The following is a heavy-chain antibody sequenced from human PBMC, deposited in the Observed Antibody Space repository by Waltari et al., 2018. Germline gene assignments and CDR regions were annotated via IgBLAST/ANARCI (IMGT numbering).Heavy chain of an antibody. V-gene: IGHV3-21*01. CDR2: ISSSSSYI. CDR1: GFTFSSYS. J-gene: IGHJ1*01. Sequence: EVQLVESGGGLVKPGGSLRLSCAASGFTFSSYSMNWVRQAPGKGLEWVSSISSSSSYIYYADSVKGRFTISRDNAKNSLYLQMNSLRAEDTAVYYCARDHPYNWNRLKVFQHWGQGTLVTVSS. D-gene: IGHD1-20*01. CDR3: ARDHPYNWNRLKVFQH.